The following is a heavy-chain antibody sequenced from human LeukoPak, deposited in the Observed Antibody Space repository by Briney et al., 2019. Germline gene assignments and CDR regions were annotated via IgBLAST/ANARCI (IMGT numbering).Heavy chain of an antibody. D-gene: IGHD3-22*01. V-gene: IGHV1-69*13. CDR3: ARLGPFYDSSSYGDYNWFDP. J-gene: IGHJ5*02. CDR1: GGTFSSYA. CDR2: IIPIFGTA. Sequence: GASVKVSCKASGGTFSSYAISWVRQAPGQGLEWMGGIIPIFGTANYAQKFQGRVTITADESTSTAYMELSSLRSEDTAVYYCARLGPFYDSSSYGDYNWFDPWGQGTLVIVSS.